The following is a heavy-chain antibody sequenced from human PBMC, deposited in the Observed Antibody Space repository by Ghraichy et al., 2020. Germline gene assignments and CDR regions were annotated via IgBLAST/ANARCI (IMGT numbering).Heavy chain of an antibody. J-gene: IGHJ4*02. CDR1: GGSISSYY. CDR3: ATRSRRYDILTGYYFDY. CDR2: IYYSGST. V-gene: IGHV4-59*08. Sequence: SETLSLTCTVSGGSISSYYWSWIRQPPGKGLEWIGYIYYSGSTNYNPSLKSRVTISVDTSKNQFSLRLSSVTAADTAVYYCATRSRRYDILTGYYFDYWGQGTLVTVSS. D-gene: IGHD3-9*01.